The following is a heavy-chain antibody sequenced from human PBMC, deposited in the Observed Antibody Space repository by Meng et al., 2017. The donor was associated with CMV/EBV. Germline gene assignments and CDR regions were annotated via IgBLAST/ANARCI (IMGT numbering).Heavy chain of an antibody. CDR3: ARAGDGDAHFDY. Sequence: ASVKVSCKASGYTVTSYYMHWVRQAPGQGLEWMGIINPSGGSTSYAQKFQGRVTMTRDTSTSTVYMELGSLRSEDTAVYYCARAGDGDAHFDYWGQGTLVTVSS. V-gene: IGHV1-46*01. CDR1: GYTVTSYY. D-gene: IGHD4-17*01. J-gene: IGHJ4*02. CDR2: INPSGGST.